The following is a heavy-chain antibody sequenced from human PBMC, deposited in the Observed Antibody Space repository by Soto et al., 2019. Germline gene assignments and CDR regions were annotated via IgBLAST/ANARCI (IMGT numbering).Heavy chain of an antibody. CDR1: GGSISSSRSY. J-gene: IGHJ5*02. V-gene: IGHV4-39*01. D-gene: IGHD3-22*01. CDR3: ARQPTTADSDLWFDP. CDR2: IFYRGST. Sequence: QLQLQESGPGLVKASETLSLTCNVSGGSISSSRSYWAWIRQPPGKGLEWIANIFYRGSTYYNPALVRRVTPSVDTSKNQFSLKLSSVTAADAAVYYCARQPTTADSDLWFDPWGKGTLVTVSS.